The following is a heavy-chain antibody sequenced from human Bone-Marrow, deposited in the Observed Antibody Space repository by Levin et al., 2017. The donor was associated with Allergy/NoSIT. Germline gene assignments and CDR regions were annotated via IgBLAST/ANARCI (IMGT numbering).Heavy chain of an antibody. CDR2: ISSSSSTI. CDR1: GFTFSSYS. V-gene: IGHV3-48*01. J-gene: IGHJ6*02. CDR3: ARAPLVPAAIPPSTHYYGMDV. D-gene: IGHD2-2*02. Sequence: GESLKISCAASGFTFSSYSMNWVRQAPGKGLEWVSYISSSSSTIYYADSVKGRFTISRDNAKNSLYLQMNSLRAEDTAVYYCARAPLVPAAIPPSTHYYGMDVWGQGTTVTVSS.